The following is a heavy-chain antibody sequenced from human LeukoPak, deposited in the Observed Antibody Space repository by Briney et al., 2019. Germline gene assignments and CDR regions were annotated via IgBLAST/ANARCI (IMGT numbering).Heavy chain of an antibody. V-gene: IGHV1-2*02. Sequence: ASVKVSCKASGYTFTGYYMHWVRQAPGQGLEWMGWINPSSGGTNYAQKFQGRVTMTRDTSISTAYMDLYRLTSDDTAVYYCASSVLTAYLINDYWGQGTLVTVSS. CDR2: INPSSGGT. CDR1: GYTFTGYY. D-gene: IGHD3-9*01. CDR3: ASSVLTAYLINDY. J-gene: IGHJ4*02.